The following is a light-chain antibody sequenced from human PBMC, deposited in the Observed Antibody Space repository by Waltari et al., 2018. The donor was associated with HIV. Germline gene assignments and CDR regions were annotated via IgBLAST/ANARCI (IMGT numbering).Light chain of an antibody. CDR2: EDN. Sequence: FMLTQPHSVSESPGKTVTISCTRTSGSIASNYVQWYQQRPGSSPTTVIYEDNQRPSGVPDRFSCSIDSSSNSASLTISGLKTEDEADYYCQSYDSSNQGVFGGGTKLTVL. J-gene: IGLJ3*02. CDR3: QSYDSSNQGV. CDR1: SGSIASNY. V-gene: IGLV6-57*01.